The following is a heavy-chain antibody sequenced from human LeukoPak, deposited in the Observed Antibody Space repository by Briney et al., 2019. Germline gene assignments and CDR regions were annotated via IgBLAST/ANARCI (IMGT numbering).Heavy chain of an antibody. Sequence: GGSLRLSCGASGFTLSSYWMHWVRQAPGKGLVWVSTIKSDGRSASYADSVRGRFTISRDNAKNTVFLQMGSLRAEDTAVYYCARDNSSVFDHWGQGALVTVSS. CDR3: ARDNSSVFDH. CDR2: IKSDGRSA. D-gene: IGHD6-6*01. V-gene: IGHV3-74*01. CDR1: GFTLSSYW. J-gene: IGHJ4*02.